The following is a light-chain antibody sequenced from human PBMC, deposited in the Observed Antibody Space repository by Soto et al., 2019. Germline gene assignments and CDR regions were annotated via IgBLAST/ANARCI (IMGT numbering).Light chain of an antibody. CDR1: SSDIGGYNY. V-gene: IGLV2-14*01. J-gene: IGLJ3*02. Sequence: QAVVTQPASVSGSPGQSITISCTGTSSDIGGYNYVSWYQQHPGKAPKLLIYEVSSRPSGVSNRFSGSKSGNTASLTISGLQAEDEADYYCSSYTATSTRVFGGGTQLTVL. CDR3: SSYTATSTRV. CDR2: EVS.